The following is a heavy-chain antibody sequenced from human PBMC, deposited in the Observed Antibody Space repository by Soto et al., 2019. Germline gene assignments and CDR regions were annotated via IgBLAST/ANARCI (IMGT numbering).Heavy chain of an antibody. Sequence: QVQLVQSGAEVKKPGASVKVSCKASGYMFISYGINWVRQAPGQGLEWMGWISAYNGNTKYAQNLQGRVTMTTDTSKSTAYMEMRSLRSDDTAVYYCVSDLDGSGSYYTDYWGPGTLVTVSS. CDR1: GYMFISYG. CDR3: VSDLDGSGSYYTDY. J-gene: IGHJ4*02. V-gene: IGHV1-18*01. D-gene: IGHD3-10*01. CDR2: ISAYNGNT.